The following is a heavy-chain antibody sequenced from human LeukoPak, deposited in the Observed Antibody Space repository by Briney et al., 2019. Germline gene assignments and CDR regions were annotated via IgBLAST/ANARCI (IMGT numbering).Heavy chain of an antibody. CDR2: ISVFNGDT. J-gene: IGHJ4*02. CDR1: GYSFSTYA. D-gene: IGHD2-2*01. CDR3: ARVSSIEGSPAAPLDS. Sequence: ASAKVSCTASGYSFSTYAISWVRQAPGQGLEWIGWISVFNGDTKYGQRFQGRVTMTTDASSNTAYMDLRSLRSDDTAVYYCARVSSIEGSPAAPLDSGGQGPPVIVSS. V-gene: IGHV1-18*01.